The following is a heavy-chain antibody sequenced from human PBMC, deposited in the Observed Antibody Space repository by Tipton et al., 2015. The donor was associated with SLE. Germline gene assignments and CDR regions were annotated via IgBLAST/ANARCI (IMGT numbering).Heavy chain of an antibody. CDR3: ARRRFQSASDY. Sequence: TLSLTCAVSGFSIISGYSWGWIRQPPGKGLEWIGTIYHSGNTFYNPSLKSRLTLSVDTSKNQFSLKLNSVTAADTAIYYCARRRFQSASDYWGQGTLVSVSS. D-gene: IGHD2-21*01. J-gene: IGHJ4*02. V-gene: IGHV4-38-2*01. CDR2: IYHSGNT. CDR1: GFSIISGYS.